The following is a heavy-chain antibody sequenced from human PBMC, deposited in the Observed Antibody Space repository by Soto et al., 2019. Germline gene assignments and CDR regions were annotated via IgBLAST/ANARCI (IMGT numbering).Heavy chain of an antibody. CDR1: GFTFNIYG. J-gene: IGHJ4*02. CDR3: AKDQASGQGSFDS. Sequence: GGSLRLSXAASGFTFNIYGMHWVRQAPDKGLEWVALISYDGSNRYYADSVKGRFTISRDNSKNTLFLQMNSLRADDTAVYYCAKDQASGQGSFDSWGQGTLVTVSS. CDR2: ISYDGSNR. V-gene: IGHV3-30*18.